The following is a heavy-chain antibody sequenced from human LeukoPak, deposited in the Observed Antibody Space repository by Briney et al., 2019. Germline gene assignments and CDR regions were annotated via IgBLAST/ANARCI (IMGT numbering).Heavy chain of an antibody. Sequence: PSETLSLTCTLSTGSIGRDYWSWIRQPPGKGLEWIGYVYYNGNTIYNPSLKSRVTISIDTSKNQFSLKLSSVTAADTAVYYCARVPHFGDYGWFDPWGQGTLVTVSS. J-gene: IGHJ5*02. D-gene: IGHD4-17*01. CDR1: TGSIGRDY. CDR3: ARVPHFGDYGWFDP. V-gene: IGHV4-59*01. CDR2: VYYNGNT.